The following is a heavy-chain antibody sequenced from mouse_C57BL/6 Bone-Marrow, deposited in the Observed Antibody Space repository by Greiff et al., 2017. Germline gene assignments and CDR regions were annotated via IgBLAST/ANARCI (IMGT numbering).Heavy chain of an antibody. J-gene: IGHJ4*01. Sequence: VQLQQPGAELVKPGASVKMSCKASGYTFTSYWITWVKQRPGQGLEWIGDIYPGSGSTNYNEKFKSKATLPVDTSSSTAYMQLSSLTSEDSAVYYCARGTAFYAMDYWGQGTSVTVSS. CDR3: ARGTAFYAMDY. CDR1: GYTFTSYW. D-gene: IGHD3-3*01. CDR2: IYPGSGST. V-gene: IGHV1-55*01.